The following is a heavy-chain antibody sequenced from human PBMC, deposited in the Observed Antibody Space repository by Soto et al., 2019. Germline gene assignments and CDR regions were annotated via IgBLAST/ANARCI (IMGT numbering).Heavy chain of an antibody. J-gene: IGHJ4*02. CDR1: GYTFTSYG. CDR3: ARESDYYGSGSYYLPDY. Sequence: ASVKVSCKASGYTFTSYGINWVRQAPGQGLEWMGWISAYNVNTNYAQNIQARVTMTTDTSTSTAYMELRSLRSDDTAVYYCARESDYYGSGSYYLPDYWGQGTLVTVSS. D-gene: IGHD3-10*01. V-gene: IGHV1-18*01. CDR2: ISAYNVNT.